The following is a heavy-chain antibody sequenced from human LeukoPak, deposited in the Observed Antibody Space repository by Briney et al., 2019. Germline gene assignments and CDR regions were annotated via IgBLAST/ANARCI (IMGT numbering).Heavy chain of an antibody. Sequence: KSGGSLRLSCAASGFTFSSYAMSWIRQAPGKGLEWIAYIYYTGIINYNPSLRSRATISLDLSKNHFSLRLTSVTAADTAVYYCARYLPSGGSWVAFDVWGQGTMVTVSS. CDR2: IYYTGII. CDR3: ARYLPSGGSWVAFDV. J-gene: IGHJ3*01. CDR1: GFTFSSYA. V-gene: IGHV4-59*08. D-gene: IGHD1-26*01.